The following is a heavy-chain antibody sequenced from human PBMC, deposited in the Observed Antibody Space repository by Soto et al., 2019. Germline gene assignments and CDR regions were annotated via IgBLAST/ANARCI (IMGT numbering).Heavy chain of an antibody. CDR2: ISSSSTTI. CDR1: GFTFSSYS. J-gene: IGHJ3*02. D-gene: IGHD2-15*01. CDR3: ARDQGVAATTRTFDI. V-gene: IGHV3-48*01. Sequence: EVQLVESGGGLVQPGGSLRLSCAASGFTFSSYSMNWVRQAPGKGLEWLSYISSSSTTIYYADSLKGRFTISRDNAKNSLFLQMNCLRVEDTAVYYCARDQGVAATTRTFDIWGQGTMVTVSS.